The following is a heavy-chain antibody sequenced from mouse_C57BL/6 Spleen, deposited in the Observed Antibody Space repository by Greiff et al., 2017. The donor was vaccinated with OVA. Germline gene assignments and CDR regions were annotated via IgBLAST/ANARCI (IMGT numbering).Heavy chain of an antibody. CDR2: ISDGGTYT. V-gene: IGHV5-4*01. Sequence: EVQGVGSGGGLVKPGGSLKLSCAASGFTFSSYAMSWVRQTPEKRLEWVATISDGGTYTYYPDNVKGRFTFSRNNAMNNLYLQMSHLKSEDTAVYYCARDRGGSFDYWGQGTTLTVSS. CDR3: ARDRGGSFDY. CDR1: GFTFSSYA. J-gene: IGHJ2*01. D-gene: IGHD1-1*02.